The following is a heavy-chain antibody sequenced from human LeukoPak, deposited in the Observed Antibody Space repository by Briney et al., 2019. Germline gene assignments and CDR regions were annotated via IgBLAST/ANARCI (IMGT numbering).Heavy chain of an antibody. V-gene: IGHV3-74*01. J-gene: IGHJ5*02. CDR2: INSDGSNT. D-gene: IGHD2-15*01. CDR3: AREDYGSGGSCLENWFDP. CDR1: GFILSNYW. Sequence: GGSLRLSCEASGFILSNYWTHWVRQAPGKGPVWVSRINSDGSNTRYADSVKGRFTISRDNAKNTLYLQMNSLRDEDTAVYYCAREDYGSGGSCLENWFDPWGQGTLVTVSS.